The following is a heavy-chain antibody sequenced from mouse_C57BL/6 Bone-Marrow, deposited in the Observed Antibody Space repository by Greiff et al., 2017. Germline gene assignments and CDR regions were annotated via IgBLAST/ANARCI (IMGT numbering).Heavy chain of an antibody. J-gene: IGHJ4*01. CDR3: ARDLLLMDY. Sequence: EVQLVESGGGLVKPGGSLKLSCAASGFTFSSYAMSWVRQTPEKRLEWVATISDGGSYTYYPDNVKGRFTISRDNAKNNLYLQMSHLKSEDTAMYYCARDLLLMDYGGQGTSVTVSS. CDR1: GFTFSSYA. D-gene: IGHD2-10*01. CDR2: ISDGGSYT. V-gene: IGHV5-4*01.